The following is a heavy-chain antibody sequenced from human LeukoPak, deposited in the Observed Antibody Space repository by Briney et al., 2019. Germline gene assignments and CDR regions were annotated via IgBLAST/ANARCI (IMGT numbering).Heavy chain of an antibody. CDR2: VNPEETTT. Sequence: GGSLRLSCADSEFTLSSFWIHWVRQAPGKGLEWVSRVNPEETTTTYADSVKGRFTISRDNAKSTVYLQMDSLRAEGTAVYYCARAYGGRKNYYYYMDVWGKGTTVTVSS. CDR1: EFTLSSFW. D-gene: IGHD3-16*01. J-gene: IGHJ6*03. CDR3: ARAYGGRKNYYYYMDV. V-gene: IGHV3-74*01.